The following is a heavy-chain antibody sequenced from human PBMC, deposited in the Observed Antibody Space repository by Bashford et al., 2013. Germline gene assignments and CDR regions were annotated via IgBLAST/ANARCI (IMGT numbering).Heavy chain of an antibody. J-gene: IGHJ5*02. D-gene: IGHD3-10*01. V-gene: IGHV2-5*01. CDR1: GFSLSTGGLG. CDR2: IYWNDDK. Sequence: SGPTLVKPTQTLTLTCTFSGFSLSTGGLGVGWIRQPPGKALEWLALIYWNDDKRYSPSLKSRLTITKDTSKNQVVLTMTNMDPVDTATYYCAHRAYYGSGXFPXVPTPWGQGT. CDR3: AHRAYYGSGXFPXVPTP.